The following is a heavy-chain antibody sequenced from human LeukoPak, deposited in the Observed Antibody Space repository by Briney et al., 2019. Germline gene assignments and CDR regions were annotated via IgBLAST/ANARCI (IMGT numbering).Heavy chain of an antibody. CDR3: ARRQYSGYDFDL. J-gene: IGHJ4*02. CDR2: IYPRDSDT. Sequence: GESLKISCKASGYIFTNYWIGWVRQMPGKGLEWMGIIYPRDSDTRYSPSFQGQVTVSADKSISTAYLQWNTLEASDTAMYYCARRQYSGYDFDLWGQGTLVTVSS. CDR1: GYIFTNYW. V-gene: IGHV5-51*01. D-gene: IGHD5-12*01.